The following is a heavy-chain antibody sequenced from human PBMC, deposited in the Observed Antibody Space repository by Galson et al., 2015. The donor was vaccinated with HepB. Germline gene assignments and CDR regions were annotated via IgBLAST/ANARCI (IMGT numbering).Heavy chain of an antibody. CDR3: AKDSSADYYGAGSSFAFRY. J-gene: IGHJ4*02. D-gene: IGHD3-10*01. CDR2: IRYDGSNK. Sequence: SLRLSCAASGFTFSYHGMHWVRQAPGKGLEWVAFIRYDGSNKYYADSVKGRFTISRDNSKNTLYLQMNSLRAEDTAVYYCAKDSSADYYGAGSSFAFRYWGQGTLVTVSS. V-gene: IGHV3-30*02. CDR1: GFTFSYHG.